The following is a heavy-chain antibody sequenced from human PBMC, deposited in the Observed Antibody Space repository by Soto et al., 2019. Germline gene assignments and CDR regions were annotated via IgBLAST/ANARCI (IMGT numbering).Heavy chain of an antibody. Sequence: QVQLVESGGGVVQPGRSLRLSCAASGFTFSSYGMHWVRQAPGKGLEWVAVIWYDGSNKYYADSVKGRFTISRDNSKNPLYLQMNSLRAEDTAVYYCARSVSITILPMPFDYWGQGTLVTVSS. J-gene: IGHJ4*02. V-gene: IGHV3-33*01. CDR2: IWYDGSNK. D-gene: IGHD3-9*01. CDR3: ARSVSITILPMPFDY. CDR1: GFTFSSYG.